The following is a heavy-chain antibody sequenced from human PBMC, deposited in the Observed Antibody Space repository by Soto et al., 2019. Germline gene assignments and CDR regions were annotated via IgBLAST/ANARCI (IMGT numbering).Heavy chain of an antibody. D-gene: IGHD3-10*01. V-gene: IGHV3-30*18. J-gene: IGHJ6*02. CDR1: GFTFSSYG. CDR2: ISYDGSNK. Sequence: GGSLRLSCAASGFTFSSYGMHWVRQAPGKGLEWVSVISYDGSNKYYADSVKGRFTISIDNSNNTLYLQMNSLRAEDTAVYYSAKDARGFDDGLYGMDXWGQWTTVTVS. CDR3: AKDARGFDDGLYGMDX.